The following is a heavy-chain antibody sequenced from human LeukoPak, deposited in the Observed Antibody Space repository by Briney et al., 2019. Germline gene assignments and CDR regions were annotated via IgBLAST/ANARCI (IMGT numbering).Heavy chain of an antibody. J-gene: IGHJ4*02. D-gene: IGHD6-13*01. CDR3: AKQSAGSAAWYSLHYDF. CDR1: GFTLSSYA. Sequence: PGGSLRLSCAASGFTLSSYAMTWVRRAPGRGLEWVSSVDGSGGGTYYADSVKGRFTISRDNSKDTLYLQMNGLRAEDTAVYFCAKQSAGSAAWYSLHYDFWGQGTLVTVSS. CDR2: VDGSGGGT. V-gene: IGHV3-23*01.